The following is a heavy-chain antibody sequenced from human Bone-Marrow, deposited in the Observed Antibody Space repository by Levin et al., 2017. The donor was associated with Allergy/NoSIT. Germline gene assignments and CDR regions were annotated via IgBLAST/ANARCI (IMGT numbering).Heavy chain of an antibody. CDR2: ISAYNGNT. V-gene: IGHV1-18*01. J-gene: IGHJ4*02. CDR1: GYTFTSYG. D-gene: IGHD3-3*01. CDR3: ARDWSDYDFWSGYWD. Sequence: ASVKVSCKASGYTFTSYGISWVRQAPGQGLEWMGWISAYNGNTNYAQKLQGRVTMTTDTSTSTAYMELRSLRSDDTAVYYCARDWSDYDFWSGYWDWGQGTLVTVSS.